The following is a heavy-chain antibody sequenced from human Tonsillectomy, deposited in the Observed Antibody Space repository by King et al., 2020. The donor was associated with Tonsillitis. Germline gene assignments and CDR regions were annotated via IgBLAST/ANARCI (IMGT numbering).Heavy chain of an antibody. J-gene: IGHJ6*03. V-gene: IGHV3-30*03. Sequence: VQLVESGGGVVQPGRSLRLSCVASGFSFSGSGMHWVRQAPGQGLGWMAVISYDGRNKHYADSGKGRFTLSRDNAHKTLYLQMHSLRAEDMAVYYCATEKPPYRYCSSHCVGYYMDVWGKGTTVTVSS. CDR3: ATEKPPYRYCSSHCVGYYMDV. CDR2: ISYDGRNK. CDR1: GFSFSGSG. D-gene: IGHD2-2*01.